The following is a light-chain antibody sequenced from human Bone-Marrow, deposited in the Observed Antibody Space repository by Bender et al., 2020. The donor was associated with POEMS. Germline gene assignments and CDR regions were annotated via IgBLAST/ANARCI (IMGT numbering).Light chain of an antibody. CDR2: DVT. Sequence: QSALTQPASVSGSPGQSITISCTGTDSDVGGFNYVSWYQRHPGKAPKLMIYDVTHRPSGISHRFSGSKSGNTAFLTISGLQAEDEADYYCSSYSATSTLVLFGGGTKLTVL. CDR1: DSDVGGFNY. J-gene: IGLJ2*01. CDR3: SSYSATSTLVL. V-gene: IGLV2-14*03.